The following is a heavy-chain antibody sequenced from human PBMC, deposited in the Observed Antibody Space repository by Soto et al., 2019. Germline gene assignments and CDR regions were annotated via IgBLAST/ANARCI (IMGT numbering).Heavy chain of an antibody. J-gene: IGHJ4*02. CDR1: GDSISSSTYY. D-gene: IGHD6-6*01. Sequence: ENLSPTCTLPGDSISSSTYYWCWTRQPPGKGLEWIGTIYYSGTTYYTPALKSRVTISVDTSKNQFSLKLSSVTAADTAVYYCARHRGLAAQYDYWGQGTLVTVSS. CDR2: IYYSGTT. CDR3: ARHRGLAAQYDY. V-gene: IGHV4-39*01.